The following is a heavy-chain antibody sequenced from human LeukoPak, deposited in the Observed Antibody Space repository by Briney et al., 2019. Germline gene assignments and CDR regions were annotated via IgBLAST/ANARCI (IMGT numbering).Heavy chain of an antibody. CDR3: ARDLRGFWDYFDY. J-gene: IGHJ4*02. D-gene: IGHD3-16*01. CDR1: GGTFSSYA. V-gene: IGHV1-69*06. CDR2: IIPIFGTA. Sequence: SVKVSCKASGGTFSSYAISWVRQAPGQGLEWMGGIIPIFGTANYAQKFQGRVTITADKSTSTAYMELSSLRSEDTAVYYCARDLRGFWDYFDYWGQGTLVTVSS.